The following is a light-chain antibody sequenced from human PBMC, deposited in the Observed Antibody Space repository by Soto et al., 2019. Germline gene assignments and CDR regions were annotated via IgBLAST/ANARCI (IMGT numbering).Light chain of an antibody. Sequence: QSALTQPASVSGSPGQSIAISCTGTSSDIGAYNYVSWYQQHPDKAPKLMIFDVNNRPSGVSDRFSGSKSGNTASLTISVLQAEDEADYYCSSYVSSGTYVFGTGTKVTVL. CDR3: SSYVSSGTYV. CDR2: DVN. J-gene: IGLJ1*01. CDR1: SSDIGAYNY. V-gene: IGLV2-14*03.